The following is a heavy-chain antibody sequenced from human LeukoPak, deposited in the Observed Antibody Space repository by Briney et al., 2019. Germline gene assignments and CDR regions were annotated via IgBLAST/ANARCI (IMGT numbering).Heavy chain of an antibody. CDR1: GYTFTGHY. V-gene: IGHV1-2*02. CDR2: INPNSGGT. Sequence: ASLKVSCKASGYTFTGHYIHWARQAPGQGLEWMGWINPNSGGTSYQQKFQGRVTMTRDTSSSTVYMELSSLRPDDTAIYYCARDRGPEWWGSFDFWGQGTPVTVSS. CDR3: ARDRGPEWWGSFDF. D-gene: IGHD3-16*01. J-gene: IGHJ4*02.